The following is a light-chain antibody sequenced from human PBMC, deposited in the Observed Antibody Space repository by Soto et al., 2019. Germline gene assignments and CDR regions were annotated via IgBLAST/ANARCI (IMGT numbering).Light chain of an antibody. Sequence: DIVMTQSPDSLAVSLGERATFNCKSSQSILDRSRNKYYLAWYQQKSGQPPKLLIYWASLRDPGVPDRFTGSGSGTDFTLTINSLQAEDVAVYYCQQYFTSPWTFGQGTKVEIK. V-gene: IGKV4-1*01. CDR3: QQYFTSPWT. CDR1: QSILDRSRNKYY. CDR2: WAS. J-gene: IGKJ1*01.